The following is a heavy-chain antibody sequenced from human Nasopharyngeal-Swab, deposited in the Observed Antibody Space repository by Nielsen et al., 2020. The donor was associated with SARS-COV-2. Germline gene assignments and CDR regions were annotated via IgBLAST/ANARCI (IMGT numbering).Heavy chain of an antibody. D-gene: IGHD3-10*01. CDR3: ARDLRGVVQGAFDI. Sequence: GESLKISCAASGFTFSSYGMHWVRSAPGKGLEWVAVIWYDGSNKYYADSVKGRFTISRDNSKNPLYLQMNSLRAEDTAVYYCARDLRGVVQGAFDIWGQGTMVTVSS. V-gene: IGHV3-33*01. CDR2: IWYDGSNK. J-gene: IGHJ3*02. CDR1: GFTFSSYG.